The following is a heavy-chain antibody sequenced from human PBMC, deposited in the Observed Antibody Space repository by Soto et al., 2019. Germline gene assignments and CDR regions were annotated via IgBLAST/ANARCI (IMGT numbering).Heavy chain of an antibody. CDR1: GFTFSDYY. D-gene: IGHD1-26*01. Sequence: PGGSLRLSCAASGFTFSDYYMSWIRQAPGKGLDWVAHISGSGTTIYYADSVKGRFTISRDNAKNSLYLQMTSLRDEDTGVYYCTRDGRRGYDMDVWGQGTTVTVSS. CDR2: ISGSGTTI. J-gene: IGHJ6*02. CDR3: TRDGRRGYDMDV. V-gene: IGHV3-11*04.